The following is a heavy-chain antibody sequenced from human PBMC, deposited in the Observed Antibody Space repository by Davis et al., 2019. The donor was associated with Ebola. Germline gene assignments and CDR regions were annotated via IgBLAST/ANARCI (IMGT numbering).Heavy chain of an antibody. J-gene: IGHJ6*02. CDR3: ARDGYDILTGYYSRGMDV. CDR2: IIPILGIA. D-gene: IGHD3-9*01. CDR1: GGTFSSYS. V-gene: IGHV1-69*04. Sequence: SVKVSCKASGGTFSSYSISWVRQAPGQGLEWMGRIIPILGIANYAQKFQGRVTITADKSTSTAYMELSSLRSEDTAVYYCARDGYDILTGYYSRGMDVWGQGTTVTVSS.